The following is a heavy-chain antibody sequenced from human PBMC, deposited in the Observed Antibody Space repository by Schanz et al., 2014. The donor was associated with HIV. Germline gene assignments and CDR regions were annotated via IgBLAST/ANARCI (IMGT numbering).Heavy chain of an antibody. CDR2: LSGGNDDT. V-gene: IGHV3-23*04. CDR1: GFTFSDYA. CDR3: ARGLPADY. J-gene: IGHJ4*02. D-gene: IGHD5-18*01. Sequence: DVQLVESGGGLLQPGESLRLSCVASGFTFSDYAMSWVRQAPGKGPEWVSALSGGNDDTFYADYADSVKGRFTISRDNSKNTLYLQMNSLRAEDTAVYYCARGLPADYWGQGTLVTVSS.